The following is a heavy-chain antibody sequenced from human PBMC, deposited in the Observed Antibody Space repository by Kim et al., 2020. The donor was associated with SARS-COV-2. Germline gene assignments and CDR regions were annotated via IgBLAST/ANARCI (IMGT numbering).Heavy chain of an antibody. V-gene: IGHV4-61*01. D-gene: IGHD3-3*01. J-gene: IGHJ5*02. CDR3: ASSPSYHTYYDFWSGSDPLFDP. CDR2: IYYSGST. CDR1: GGSVSSGSYY. Sequence: SETLSLTCTVSGGSVSSGSYYWSWIRQPPGKGLEWIGYIYYSGSTNYNPSLKSRVTISVDTSKNQFSLKLSSVTAADTAVYYCASSPSYHTYYDFWSGSDPLFDPWGQGTLVTVSS.